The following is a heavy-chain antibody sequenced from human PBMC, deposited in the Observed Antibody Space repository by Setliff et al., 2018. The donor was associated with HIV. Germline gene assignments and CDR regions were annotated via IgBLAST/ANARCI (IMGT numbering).Heavy chain of an antibody. CDR3: ASTTLEYYYYMDV. V-gene: IGHV3-23*01. D-gene: IGHD4-4*01. CDR1: GFPFSTYA. J-gene: IGHJ6*03. Sequence: PGGSLRLSCAASGFPFSTYAMNWVRQAPGKGLEWVSAISGSGGSTYYADSVKGRFTISRDNAKNSLYLQMNSLRAEDTAVYYCASTTLEYYYYMDVWGKGTTVTVSS. CDR2: ISGSGGST.